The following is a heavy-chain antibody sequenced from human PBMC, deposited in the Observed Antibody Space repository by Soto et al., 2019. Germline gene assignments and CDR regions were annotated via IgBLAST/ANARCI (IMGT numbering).Heavy chain of an antibody. CDR2: ISGSDDST. CDR1: GFTFSSYA. V-gene: IGHV3-23*01. Sequence: PGGCLRLYCAASGFTFSSYAMSWVRQAPGKGLEWVSVISGSDDSTYYADSVKGRFTISRDNSKNTLYLQMNSLRAEDTAVYYCAKRSSSSTFDYWGQGTLVPVSS. J-gene: IGHJ4*02. D-gene: IGHD6-6*01. CDR3: AKRSSSSTFDY.